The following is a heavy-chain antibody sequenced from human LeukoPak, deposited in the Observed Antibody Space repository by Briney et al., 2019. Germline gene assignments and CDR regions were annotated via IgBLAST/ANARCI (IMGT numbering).Heavy chain of an antibody. D-gene: IGHD3-10*01. CDR3: ARGPPLRGRDYYYYYMDV. Sequence: GGSLRLSCAASGFTFSSYWMHWVRHAPGKGLEWVSYISSSGSTIYYADSVKGRFTISRDNAKNSLYLQMNSLRAEDTAVYYCARGPPLRGRDYYYYYMDVWGKGTTVTISS. J-gene: IGHJ6*03. CDR2: ISSSGSTI. V-gene: IGHV3-48*04. CDR1: GFTFSSYW.